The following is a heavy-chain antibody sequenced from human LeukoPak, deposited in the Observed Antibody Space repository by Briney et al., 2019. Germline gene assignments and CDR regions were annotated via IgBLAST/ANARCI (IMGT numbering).Heavy chain of an antibody. CDR3: AKDPKDIGGYSGYDPFDY. V-gene: IGHV3-30-3*01. Sequence: GGSLRLSCAASGFTFSSYAMHWVRQAPGKGLEWVAVISYDGSNKYYADSVKGRFTISRDNSKNTLYLQMNSLRAEDTAVYYCAKDPKDIGGYSGYDPFDYWGQGTLVTVSS. J-gene: IGHJ4*02. CDR2: ISYDGSNK. CDR1: GFTFSSYA. D-gene: IGHD5-12*01.